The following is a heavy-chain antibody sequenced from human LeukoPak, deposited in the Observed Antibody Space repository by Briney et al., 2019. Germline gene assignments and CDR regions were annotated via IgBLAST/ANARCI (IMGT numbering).Heavy chain of an antibody. CDR3: ARVGCGSCYDGYYYYGMDV. J-gene: IGHJ6*02. CDR1: GFTFSSYA. Sequence: GGSLRLSCAASGFTFSSYAMHWVRQAPGKGLEWVAVISYDGSNKYYADSVKGRFTISRDNSKNTLYLQMNSLRAEDTAVYYCARVGCGSCYDGYYYYGMDVWGQGTTVTVS. CDR2: ISYDGSNK. V-gene: IGHV3-30-3*01. D-gene: IGHD2-15*01.